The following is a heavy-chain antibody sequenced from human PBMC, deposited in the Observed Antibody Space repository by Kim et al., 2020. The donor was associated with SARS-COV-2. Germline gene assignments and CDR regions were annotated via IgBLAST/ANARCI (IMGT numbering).Heavy chain of an antibody. CDR3: AKDHESSGWPTFDY. Sequence: ADSVTGRFTVSRDNAKNTLYRQMDNLRVEDTALYYCAKDHESSGWPTFDYWGQGTQVTVSS. J-gene: IGHJ4*02. V-gene: IGHV3-23*01. D-gene: IGHD6-19*01.